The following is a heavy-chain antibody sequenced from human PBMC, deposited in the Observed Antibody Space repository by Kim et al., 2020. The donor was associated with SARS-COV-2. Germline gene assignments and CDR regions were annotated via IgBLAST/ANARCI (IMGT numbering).Heavy chain of an antibody. CDR1: GGSVSSGSYY. V-gene: IGHV4-61*01. D-gene: IGHD3-22*01. CDR3: ARVYYYDRRGYYQPPHFGY. Sequence: SETLSLTCTVSGGSVSSGSYYWSWTRQPPGKGLEWIGYIYYSGSTNYNPSLKSRVTISVDTSKNQFSLKLRSVTAADTAVYYCARVYYYDRRGYYQPPHFGYWGQGTLVTVSS. J-gene: IGHJ4*02. CDR2: IYYSGST.